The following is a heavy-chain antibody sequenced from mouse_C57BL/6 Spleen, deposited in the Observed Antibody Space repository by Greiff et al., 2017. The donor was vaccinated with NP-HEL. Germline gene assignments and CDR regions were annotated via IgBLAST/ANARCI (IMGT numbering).Heavy chain of an antibody. D-gene: IGHD4-1*01. CDR1: GFTFSSYG. Sequence: EVKLVESGGDLVKPGGSLKLSCAASGFTFSSYGMSWVRQTPDKRLAWVATISSGGSYTYYPDSVKGRFTISRDNAKNTLFLQMSSLKSEDTAMYYCERPELTGTLTYFDYWGQGTTLTVSS. CDR2: ISSGGSYT. V-gene: IGHV5-6*01. J-gene: IGHJ2*01. CDR3: ERPELTGTLTYFDY.